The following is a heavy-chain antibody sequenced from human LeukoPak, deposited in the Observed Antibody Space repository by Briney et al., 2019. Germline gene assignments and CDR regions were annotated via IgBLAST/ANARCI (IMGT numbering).Heavy chain of an antibody. CDR1: GGSISSYY. D-gene: IGHD2-15*01. Sequence: PSETLSLTCTVSGGSISSYYWIWIRQPPGKGLEWIGYIYTSGSTNYNPSLKSGVTISVDTSKNQFSLKLSSVTAAGTAVYYCARRGGYYCSGGSCSPSPFDPWGQGTLVTVSS. J-gene: IGHJ5*02. V-gene: IGHV4-4*09. CDR3: ARRGGYYCSGGSCSPSPFDP. CDR2: IYTSGST.